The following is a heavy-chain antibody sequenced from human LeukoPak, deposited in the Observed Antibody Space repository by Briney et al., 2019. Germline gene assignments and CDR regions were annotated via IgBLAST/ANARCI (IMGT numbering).Heavy chain of an antibody. CDR3: ARLQPYYYDSSGQGGSFDL. Sequence: SQTLSLTCSVSGDSINRSTYYWSWIRQHPGKGLEWIGLIYYSGSADFNPSLKSRVTISVDTSRNQISLKLSSVTAADTAVYYCARLQPYYYDSSGQGGSFDLWGQGTPVTVSS. V-gene: IGHV4-31*03. J-gene: IGHJ4*02. CDR2: IYYSGSA. CDR1: GDSINRSTYY. D-gene: IGHD3-22*01.